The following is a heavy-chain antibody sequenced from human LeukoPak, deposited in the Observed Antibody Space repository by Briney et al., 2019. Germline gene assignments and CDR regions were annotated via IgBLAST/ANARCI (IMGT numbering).Heavy chain of an antibody. CDR2: IYYSGST. CDR3: ASPPIFGVAYDAFDI. V-gene: IGHV4-39*01. CDR1: GGSISSSSYY. D-gene: IGHD3-3*01. J-gene: IGHJ3*02. Sequence: SETLSLTCTVSGGSISSSSYYWGWIRQPPGKGLEWIGSIYYSGSTYYNPSHKSRVTISVDTSKNQFSLKLSSVTAADTAVYYCASPPIFGVAYDAFDIWGQGTMVTVSS.